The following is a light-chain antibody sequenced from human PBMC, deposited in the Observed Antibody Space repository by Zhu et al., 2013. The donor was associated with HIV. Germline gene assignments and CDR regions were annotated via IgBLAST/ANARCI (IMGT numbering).Light chain of an antibody. Sequence: EIVMTQSPATLSVSPGERATLSCRASQSVSSNLAWYQQKPGQAPRLVIHGASRRATGISDRISGSGSGTDFTLTFSSLRPEDFAVYYCQQYGDSPVTFGQGTRLEIK. CDR3: QQYGDSPVT. V-gene: IGKV3-15*01. CDR2: GAS. CDR1: QSVSSN. J-gene: IGKJ5*01.